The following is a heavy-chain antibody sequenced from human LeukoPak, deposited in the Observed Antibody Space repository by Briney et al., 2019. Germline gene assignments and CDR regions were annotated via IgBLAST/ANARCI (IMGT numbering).Heavy chain of an antibody. CDR3: ARGRGLGELAVASFDS. CDR1: GFNFTGYW. V-gene: IGHV3-74*03. D-gene: IGHD6-19*01. CDR2: LYSDGRSL. Sequence: GGSLRLSCAVSGFNFTGYWMHWVRQAPGKGLEWVSRLYSDGRSLTYADSVMGRFTISRDNAKNMLYLQMSSLRAEDTAVYYCARGRGLGELAVASFDSWGQGILVTVSS. J-gene: IGHJ4*02.